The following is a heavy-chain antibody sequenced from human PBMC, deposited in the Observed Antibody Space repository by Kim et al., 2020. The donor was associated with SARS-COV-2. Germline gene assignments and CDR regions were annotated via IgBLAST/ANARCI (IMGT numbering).Heavy chain of an antibody. V-gene: IGHV3-49*03. CDR1: GFTFGDYA. J-gene: IGHJ6*02. CDR2: IRSKAYGGTT. CDR3: TRDRRVLWFGEFGYYYGMDV. Sequence: GGSLRLSCTASGFTFGDYAMSWFRKAPGKGLEWVGFIRSKAYGGTTEYAASVKGRFTISRDDSKSIAYLQMNSLKTEDTAVYYCTRDRRVLWFGEFGYYYGMDVWGQGTTVTVSS. D-gene: IGHD3-10*01.